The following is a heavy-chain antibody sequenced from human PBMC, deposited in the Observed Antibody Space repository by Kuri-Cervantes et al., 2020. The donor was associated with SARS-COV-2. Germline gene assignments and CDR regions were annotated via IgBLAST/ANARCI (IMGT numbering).Heavy chain of an antibody. D-gene: IGHD3-3*02. CDR3: GRMHFEGWYFDL. CDR1: GFTFSSYS. Sequence: GSLKISCAASGFTFSSYSMNWVRQAPGKGLELVSTISSSSSYKYYADSVKGRFTISRDNAKNTLYLQMNSLRAEDTAVYYCGRMHFEGWYFDLWGRGTLVTVSS. V-gene: IGHV3-21*01. J-gene: IGHJ2*01. CDR2: ISSSSSYK.